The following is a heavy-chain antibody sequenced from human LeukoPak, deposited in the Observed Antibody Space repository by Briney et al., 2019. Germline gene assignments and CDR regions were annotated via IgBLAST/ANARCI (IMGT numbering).Heavy chain of an antibody. CDR3: ARDTMVRGVDY. J-gene: IGHJ4*02. CDR2: IYYSGST. CDR1: GGSISSYY. Sequence: SETLSLTGTVSGGSISSYYWSWIRQPPGKGLEWIGYIYYSGSTNYNPSLKSRVTISVDTSKNQFSLKLSSVTAADTAVYYCARDTMVRGVDYWGQGTLVTVSS. V-gene: IGHV4-59*01. D-gene: IGHD3-10*01.